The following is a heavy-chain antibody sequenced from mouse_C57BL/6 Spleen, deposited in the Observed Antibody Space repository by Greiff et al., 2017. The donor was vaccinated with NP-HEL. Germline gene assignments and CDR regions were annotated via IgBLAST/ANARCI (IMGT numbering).Heavy chain of an antibody. Sequence: QVQLQQSGAELARPGASVKLSCKASGYTFTSYGISWVKQRTGQGLEWIGEIYPRSGNTYYNEKFKGKATLTADKSSSTAYMELRSLTSEDSAVYFCARAERFITTVVAVDYWGQGTTLTVSS. D-gene: IGHD1-1*01. CDR1: GYTFTSYG. J-gene: IGHJ2*01. CDR3: ARAERFITTVVAVDY. V-gene: IGHV1-81*01. CDR2: IYPRSGNT.